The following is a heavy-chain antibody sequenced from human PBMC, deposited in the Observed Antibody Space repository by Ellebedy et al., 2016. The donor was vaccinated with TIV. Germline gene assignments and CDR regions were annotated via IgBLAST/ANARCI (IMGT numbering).Heavy chain of an antibody. Sequence: GESLKISCAASGFTFSNYAMHWVRQAPGKGLEWVAVISFDGTNKYYADSVKGRFTMSRDTSKNTLFLQMNSLRVEDTAVYHCARGRYYDLLTGYYLGLDYWGQGALVTVSS. D-gene: IGHD3-9*01. V-gene: IGHV3-30*04. J-gene: IGHJ4*02. CDR1: GFTFSNYA. CDR2: ISFDGTNK. CDR3: ARGRYYDLLTGYYLGLDY.